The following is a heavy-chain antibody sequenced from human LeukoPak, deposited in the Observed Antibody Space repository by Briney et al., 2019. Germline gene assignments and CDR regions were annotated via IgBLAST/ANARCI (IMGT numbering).Heavy chain of an antibody. CDR2: IRQDGSDK. CDR1: GFTSTTAW. D-gene: IGHD3-16*01. J-gene: IGHJ4*02. CDR3: TRDNGGADDY. Sequence: PGGSLTLSCAISGFTSTTAWMTWVRQAPGKGLEWVADIRQDGSDKYYVDSVKGRFTISRDNAKNSLYLQMNSLRAEDTAVYYCTRDNGGADDYWGQGTLVAVSS. V-gene: IGHV3-7*01.